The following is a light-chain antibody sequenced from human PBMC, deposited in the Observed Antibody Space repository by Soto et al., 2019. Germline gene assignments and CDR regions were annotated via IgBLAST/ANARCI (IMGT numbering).Light chain of an antibody. CDR3: QQRSSWPLS. J-gene: IGKJ4*01. CDR2: DAF. V-gene: IGKV3-11*01. CDR1: QSVNSY. Sequence: EIVLTQSPATLSLSPGERATLSCRASQSVNSYLAWYQQKPGQAPRLLIYDAFNRATGIPARFSGSGSGKDFSLTISSLETEDQAVYYCQQRSSWPLSCGGGTKVEIK.